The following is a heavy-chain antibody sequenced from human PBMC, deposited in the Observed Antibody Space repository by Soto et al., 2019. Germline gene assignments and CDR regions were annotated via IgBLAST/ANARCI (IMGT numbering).Heavy chain of an antibody. CDR1: GFTFSSYW. J-gene: IGHJ5*02. CDR3: AKHKDIVVVPAAIMDFNWFDP. CDR2: IKQDGSEK. D-gene: IGHD2-2*01. V-gene: IGHV3-7*01. Sequence: GSLRLSCAASGFTFSSYWMSWVRQAPGKGLEWVANIKQDGSEKYYVDSVKGRFTISRDNAKNSLYLQMNSLRAEDTAVYYCAKHKDIVVVPAAIMDFNWFDPWGQGTLVTVSS.